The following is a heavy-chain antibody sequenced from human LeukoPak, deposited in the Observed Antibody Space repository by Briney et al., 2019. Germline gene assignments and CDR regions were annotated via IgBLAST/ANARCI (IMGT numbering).Heavy chain of an antibody. CDR3: ARQDSSSWYPFDY. CDR1: GGSFSGYY. CDR2: INHSGST. J-gene: IGHJ4*02. Sequence: SETLSLTCAVYGGSFSGYYWSWIRQPPGKGLEWIGEINHSGSTNYNPSLKSRVTISVDTSKNQFSLKLSSVTAADTAVYYCARQDSSSWYPFDYWDQGTLVTVSS. V-gene: IGHV4-34*01. D-gene: IGHD6-13*01.